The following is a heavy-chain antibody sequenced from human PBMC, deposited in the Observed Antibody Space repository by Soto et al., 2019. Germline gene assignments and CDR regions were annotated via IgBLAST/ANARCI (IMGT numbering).Heavy chain of an antibody. CDR1: GFTFSSYS. D-gene: IGHD3-3*01. CDR3: ARALVRDYYDFWSGPPNWFDP. J-gene: IGHJ5*02. Sequence: EVQLVESGGGLVQPGGSLRLSCAASGFTFSSYSMNWVRQAPGKGLEGVSYISSRSSTIYYADSVKGRFTISRDNAKNSLYLQMNSLRAEDTAVYYCARALVRDYYDFWSGPPNWFDPWGQGTLVTVSS. CDR2: ISSRSSTI. V-gene: IGHV3-48*01.